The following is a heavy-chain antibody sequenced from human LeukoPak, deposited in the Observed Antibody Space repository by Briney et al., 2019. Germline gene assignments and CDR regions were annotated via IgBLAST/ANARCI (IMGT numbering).Heavy chain of an antibody. D-gene: IGHD3-22*01. Sequence: PGGSLRLSCAASGFTFGDYYMNWIRQAPGKGLEWVSYISSRGSTIYYADSVKGRFTISRDSAKNSLYLQMNSLRAEDTAVYYCASGHYDNGRYPPYFDYWGQGTLVTVSS. CDR1: GFTFGDYY. V-gene: IGHV3-11*04. CDR3: ASGHYDNGRYPPYFDY. J-gene: IGHJ4*02. CDR2: ISSRGSTI.